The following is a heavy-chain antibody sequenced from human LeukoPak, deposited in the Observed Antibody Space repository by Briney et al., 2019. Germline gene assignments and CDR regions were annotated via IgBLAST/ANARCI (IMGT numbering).Heavy chain of an antibody. Sequence: VTPSETLSLTCTVSGGSISSYYWSWIRQPAGKGLEWIGRIYTSGSTNYNPSLKSRVTMSVDTSKNQFSLKPSSVTAADTAVYYCASEAGSSGWFLGAYFDYWGQGTLVTVSS. V-gene: IGHV4-4*07. J-gene: IGHJ4*02. CDR2: IYTSGST. CDR1: GGSISSYY. D-gene: IGHD6-19*01. CDR3: ASEAGSSGWFLGAYFDY.